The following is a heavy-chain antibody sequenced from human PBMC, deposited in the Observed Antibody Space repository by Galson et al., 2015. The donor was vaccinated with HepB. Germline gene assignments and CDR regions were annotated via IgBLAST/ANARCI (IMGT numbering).Heavy chain of an antibody. V-gene: IGHV2-5*02. CDR1: GFSLITSGEA. CDR2: IYWDDDK. D-gene: IGHD6-13*01. Sequence: PALVKPTQTLTLTCTFSGFSLITSGEAVAWIRQPPGKALEWLALIYWDDDKNYSPSLKSRLTVTKDTSKNQVVLTMTNMDPVDTATYYCAHRLPGGGWVGGSSWAFDYWGQGTLVTVST. CDR3: AHRLPGGGWVGGSSWAFDY. J-gene: IGHJ4*02.